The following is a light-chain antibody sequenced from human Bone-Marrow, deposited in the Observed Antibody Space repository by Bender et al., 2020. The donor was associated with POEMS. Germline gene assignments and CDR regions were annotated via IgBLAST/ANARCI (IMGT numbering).Light chain of an antibody. CDR3: QSADTTSTYVV. J-gene: IGLJ2*01. CDR2: KDT. CDR1: ALPKDY. Sequence: SDELTQPPSVSVSPGETARITCSGDALPKDYAYWYQVRPGQAPTLVIRKDTERPSGIPERFSGSSSGTTVTLTITGVQAEDEADYYCQSADTTSTYVVFGGGTKLTVL. V-gene: IGLV3-25*02.